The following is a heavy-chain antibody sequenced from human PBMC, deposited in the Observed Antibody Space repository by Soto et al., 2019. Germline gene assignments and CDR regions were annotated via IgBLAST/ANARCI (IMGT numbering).Heavy chain of an antibody. CDR2: IDPSDSYT. CDR1: GYSFTSYW. V-gene: IGHV5-10-1*01. Sequence: PGESLKISCKGSGYSFTSYWISWVRQMPGKGLEWMGRIDPSDSYTNYSPSFQGHVTISADKSISTAYLQWSSLKASDTAMYYCARIMVATQPSTYFDYWGQGTLVTVSS. J-gene: IGHJ4*02. CDR3: ARIMVATQPSTYFDY. D-gene: IGHD5-12*01.